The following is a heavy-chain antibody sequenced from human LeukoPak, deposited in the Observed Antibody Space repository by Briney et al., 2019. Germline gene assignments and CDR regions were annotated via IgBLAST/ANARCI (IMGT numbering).Heavy chain of an antibody. Sequence: VASVKVSCKVAGGTINNFAISWVRQAPGQGLEWMGGLSPVLATYAQKFQGRVTITADESTDTVYMELGSLTSEDTATYFCARDREISARPGGWFDPWGQGTLVTVSS. J-gene: IGHJ5*02. V-gene: IGHV1-69*13. CDR3: ARDREISARPGGWFDP. CDR1: GGTINNFA. CDR2: LSPVLA. D-gene: IGHD6-6*01.